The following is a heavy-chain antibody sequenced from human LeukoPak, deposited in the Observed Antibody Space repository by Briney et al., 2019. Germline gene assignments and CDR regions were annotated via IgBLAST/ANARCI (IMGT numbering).Heavy chain of an antibody. J-gene: IGHJ4*02. Sequence: SETLSLTCAVYGGSFSGYYWSWIRRPPGKGLEWIGEINHSGSTNYNPSLKSRVTISVDTSKNQFSLKLSSVTAADTAVYYCAGGKYYGSGTAPGYFDYWGQGTLVTVSS. CDR3: AGGKYYGSGTAPGYFDY. CDR1: GGSFSGYY. D-gene: IGHD3-10*01. V-gene: IGHV4-34*01. CDR2: INHSGST.